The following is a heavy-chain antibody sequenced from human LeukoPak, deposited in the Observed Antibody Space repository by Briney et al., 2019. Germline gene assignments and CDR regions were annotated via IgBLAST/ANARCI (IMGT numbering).Heavy chain of an antibody. CDR3: ARIKSQGVVVPLLRSTYYSDY. Sequence: GGSLRLSCAASGFTFSSYWMSWVRQAPGKGLEWVANIKQDGSEKNYVDSVKGRFTISRDTAKNSLYLQMNSLRAEDTAVYYCARIKSQGVVVPLLRSTYYSDYWGQGTLVTVSS. V-gene: IGHV3-7*01. CDR1: GFTFSSYW. J-gene: IGHJ4*02. CDR2: IKQDGSEK. D-gene: IGHD2-21*01.